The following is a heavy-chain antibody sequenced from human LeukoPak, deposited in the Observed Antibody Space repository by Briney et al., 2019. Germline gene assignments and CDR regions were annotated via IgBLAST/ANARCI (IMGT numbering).Heavy chain of an antibody. Sequence: GSLRLSCAASGFTFRDYWMHWVGQVPGKGLLWVSHINSDGSITDYADSVKGRFTISRDNARTTLSLQMDSLRVEDTAVYYCARNPTGDYDYWGQGALVTVSS. CDR3: ARNPTGDYDY. V-gene: IGHV3-74*01. D-gene: IGHD2-8*02. CDR2: INSDGSIT. J-gene: IGHJ4*02. CDR1: GFTFRDYW.